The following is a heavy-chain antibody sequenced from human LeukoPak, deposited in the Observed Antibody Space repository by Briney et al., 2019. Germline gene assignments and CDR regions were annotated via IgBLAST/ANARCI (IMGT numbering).Heavy chain of an antibody. Sequence: PGGSLRLSCAASGLTLDDYAMHWVRQPPGKGLEWVSLISRDGATTFYADSVKGRFSISRDNRKNSLYLQMNNLRTEDIGLYYCAKGGYDFDFWGQGTLVTVSS. CDR2: ISRDGATT. CDR3: AKGGYDFDF. CDR1: GLTLDDYA. D-gene: IGHD5-12*01. J-gene: IGHJ4*02. V-gene: IGHV3-43*02.